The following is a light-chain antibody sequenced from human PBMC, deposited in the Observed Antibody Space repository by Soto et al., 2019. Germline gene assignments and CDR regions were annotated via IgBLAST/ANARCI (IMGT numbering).Light chain of an antibody. V-gene: IGLV4-69*01. J-gene: IGLJ3*02. CDR3: QTWGTGIWV. CDR1: SGHSNYA. Sequence: QSVLTQSPSASASLGASVKLTCTLSSGHSNYAIAWHQQQPEEGPRYLMKLNSDGSHNKGDGIPDRFSGSTSGAERYLTISSLQSEDEADYYCQTWGTGIWVFGGGTKLTVL. CDR2: LNSDGSH.